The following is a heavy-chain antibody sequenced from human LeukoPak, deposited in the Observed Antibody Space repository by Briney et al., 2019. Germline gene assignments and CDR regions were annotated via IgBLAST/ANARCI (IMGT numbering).Heavy chain of an antibody. Sequence: GASVKVSCKASGYTFTGYYMHWVRQAPGQGLEWMGRIIPILGIANYAQKFQGRVTITADKSTSTAYMELSSLRSEDTAVYYCARDKVAAGGSCYHLDYWGQGTLVTVSS. CDR2: IIPILGIA. CDR3: ARDKVAAGGSCYHLDY. V-gene: IGHV1-69*04. CDR1: GYTFTGYY. J-gene: IGHJ4*02. D-gene: IGHD2-15*01.